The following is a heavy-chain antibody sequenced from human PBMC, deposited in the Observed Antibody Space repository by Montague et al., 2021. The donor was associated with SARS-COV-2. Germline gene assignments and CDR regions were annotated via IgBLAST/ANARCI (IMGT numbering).Heavy chain of an antibody. Sequence: SETLSLTCAVYGGPFNGYYWSWIRRTPGKGLEWIGRIHAGGRTNYNPSPKSRVTISSDTSKNQFSLSLTSVTAADTAVYYCARGSRQVNMVVVVLLGSAHYIDFWGQGILVIVSS. V-gene: IGHV4-34*01. CDR2: IHAGGRT. CDR3: ARGSRQVNMVVVVLLGSAHYIDF. J-gene: IGHJ4*02. CDR1: GGPFNGYY. D-gene: IGHD2-15*01.